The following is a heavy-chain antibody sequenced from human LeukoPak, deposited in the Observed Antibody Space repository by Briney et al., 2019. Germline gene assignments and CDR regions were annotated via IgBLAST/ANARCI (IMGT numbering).Heavy chain of an antibody. CDR3: ARDRYSSSSMGAFDI. V-gene: IGHV3-21*01. J-gene: IGHJ3*02. Sequence: NPGGSLRLSCAASGFTFSSYSMTWVRQAPGKGLVWVSSISSSSYYIYYADSVKGRFTISRDNAKNSLYLQMNSLRAEDTAVYYCARDRYSSSSMGAFDIWGQGTMVTVSS. CDR1: GFTFSSYS. D-gene: IGHD6-6*01. CDR2: ISSSSYYI.